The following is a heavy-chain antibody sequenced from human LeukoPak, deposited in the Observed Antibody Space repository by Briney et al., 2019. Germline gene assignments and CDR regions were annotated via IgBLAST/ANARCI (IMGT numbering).Heavy chain of an antibody. CDR2: IYYSGST. D-gene: IGHD3-3*01. J-gene: IGHJ4*02. Sequence: ETLSLTCTVSGGSISSSSYYWGWIRQPPGKGLEWIGSIYYSGSTYYNPSLKSRVTISVDTSKNQFSLKLSSVTAADTAVYYCARHQTYYDFWSGYPASDYWGQGTLVTVSS. CDR1: GGSISSSSYY. CDR3: ARHQTYYDFWSGYPASDY. V-gene: IGHV4-39*01.